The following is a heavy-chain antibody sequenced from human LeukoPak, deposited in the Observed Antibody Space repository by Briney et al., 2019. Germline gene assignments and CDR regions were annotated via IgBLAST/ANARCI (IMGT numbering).Heavy chain of an antibody. CDR2: IWYDGSNK. D-gene: IGHD5-18*01. V-gene: IGHV3-33*08. CDR1: GFTFSSYG. J-gene: IGHJ6*02. Sequence: PGGSLRLSCAASGFTFSSYGVHWVRQAPGKGLEWVAVIWYDGSNKYYADSVKGRFTIPRDNSKNTLYLQMNSLRAEDTAVYYCARETAHYYYYGMDVWGQGTTVTVSS. CDR3: ARETAHYYYYGMDV.